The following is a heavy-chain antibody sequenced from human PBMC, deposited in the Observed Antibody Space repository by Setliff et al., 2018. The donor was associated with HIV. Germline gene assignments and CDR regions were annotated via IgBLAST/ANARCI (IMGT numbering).Heavy chain of an antibody. J-gene: IGHJ4*02. D-gene: IGHD2-21*01. CDR3: AKGCGGAGFCYYADY. V-gene: IGHV3-30*18. Sequence: PGGSLRLSCAASGFTFSTHGMHWVRQALGKGLEWVAIISYDGTSKHYADSVKGRFTISGDNSKNTLYLHMNNLRGDDTAVYYCAKGCGGAGFCYYADYWGQGTVVTVSS. CDR1: GFTFSTHG. CDR2: ISYDGTSK.